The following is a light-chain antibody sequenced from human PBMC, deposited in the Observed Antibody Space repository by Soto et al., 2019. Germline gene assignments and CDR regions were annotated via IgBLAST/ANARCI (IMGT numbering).Light chain of an antibody. J-gene: IGKJ4*01. CDR1: QSVSSY. CDR3: QQRSNWPSS. CDR2: DAA. Sequence: EIVLTQSPATLSLSPGERAALSCRASQSVSSYLAWYQQKPGKAPRLLIYDAANSATGIPARFSGSGSGTDFALTISSLEPEDFAVYSCQQRSNWPSSFGGGTKVQIK. V-gene: IGKV3-11*01.